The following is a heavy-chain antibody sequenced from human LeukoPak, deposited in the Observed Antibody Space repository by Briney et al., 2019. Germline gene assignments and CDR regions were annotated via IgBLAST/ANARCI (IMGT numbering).Heavy chain of an antibody. Sequence: PGGSLRLSCAASGFTFSSYSMNWVRQAPGKGLEWVSSISSSSSYIYYADSAKGRFTISRDNAKNSLYLQMNSLRAEDTAVYYCARDPRYCSSTSCYIGDYWGQGTLVTVSS. CDR1: GFTFSSYS. V-gene: IGHV3-21*01. CDR2: ISSSSSYI. D-gene: IGHD2-2*02. J-gene: IGHJ4*02. CDR3: ARDPRYCSSTSCYIGDY.